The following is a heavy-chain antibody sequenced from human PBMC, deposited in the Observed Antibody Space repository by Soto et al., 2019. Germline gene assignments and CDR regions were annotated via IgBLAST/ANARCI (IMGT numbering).Heavy chain of an antibody. J-gene: IGHJ6*02. D-gene: IGHD5-18*01. Sequence: EVQLLESGGGLVQPGGSLRLSCAASGFTFSSYAMSWVRQAPGKGLEWVSAISRRGGSTYYADSVKGQFTISRDNSKNALYMQINSLRAEDTAVYYCAKDGPSGDSSYYYYYGMDVWGQGTTVTVSS. CDR2: ISRRGGST. CDR1: GFTFSSYA. V-gene: IGHV3-23*01. CDR3: AKDGPSGDSSYYYYYGMDV.